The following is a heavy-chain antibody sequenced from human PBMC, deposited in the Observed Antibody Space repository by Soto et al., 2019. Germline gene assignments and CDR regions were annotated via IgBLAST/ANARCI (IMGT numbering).Heavy chain of an antibody. CDR1: AYTFTSSH. CDR3: ARGYCSGGSCSFGLDY. D-gene: IGHD2-15*01. J-gene: IGHJ4*02. V-gene: IGHV1-46*01. Sequence: QVQLVQSGAEVKMPGASVKVSCKAFAYTFTSSHIHWVRQAPGQGLEWMGMINPSGGGTSYTQKFQGRLTMTRDTSTSTVYMEVSSLRSEDTAVYYCARGYCSGGSCSFGLDYWGQGTLVTVSS. CDR2: INPSGGGT.